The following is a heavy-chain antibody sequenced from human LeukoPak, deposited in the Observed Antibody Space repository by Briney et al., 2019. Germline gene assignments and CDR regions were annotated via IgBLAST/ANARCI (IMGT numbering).Heavy chain of an antibody. CDR2: IYPGDSDT. D-gene: IGHD5-24*01. Sequence: GESLKISCKGSGYTFTSYWIAWVRQMPGKGLEWLGIIYPGDSDTRYSPSFQGQVTISADKSISTAYLQWSSLKASDTAMYYCARGVEMATITLGYWGQGTLVTVSS. J-gene: IGHJ4*02. CDR1: GYTFTSYW. V-gene: IGHV5-51*01. CDR3: ARGVEMATITLGY.